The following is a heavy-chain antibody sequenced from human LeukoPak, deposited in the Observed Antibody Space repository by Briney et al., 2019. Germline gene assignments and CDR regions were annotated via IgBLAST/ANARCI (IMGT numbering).Heavy chain of an antibody. CDR3: AKDRWELLPGGFDY. D-gene: IGHD1-26*01. Sequence: HPGGSLRLSCAASGFTVSSNYMSWVRQAPGKGLEWVSVIYSGGSTYYADSVKGRFTISRDNSKNTLYLQMNSLRAEDTAVYYCAKDRWELLPGGFDYWGQGTLVTVSS. CDR1: GFTVSSNY. CDR2: IYSGGST. V-gene: IGHV3-53*01. J-gene: IGHJ4*02.